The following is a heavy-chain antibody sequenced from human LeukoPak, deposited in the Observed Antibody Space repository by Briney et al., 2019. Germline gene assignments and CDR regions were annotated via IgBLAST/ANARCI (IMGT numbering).Heavy chain of an antibody. J-gene: IGHJ6*02. Sequence: GGSLRLSCAASGFTFSSYAMSWVRQAPGKGLEWVSGLSGSSVNTNYADSVRGRFTISRDNSKNTLYLQMNSLRAEDTAVYYCAKAIRYSSSPRDYYGMDVWGQGTTVTVSS. CDR2: LSGSSVNT. D-gene: IGHD6-6*01. CDR1: GFTFSSYA. V-gene: IGHV3-23*01. CDR3: AKAIRYSSSPRDYYGMDV.